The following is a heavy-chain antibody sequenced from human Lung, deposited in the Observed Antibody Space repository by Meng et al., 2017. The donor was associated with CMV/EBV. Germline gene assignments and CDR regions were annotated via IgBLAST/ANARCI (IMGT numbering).Heavy chain of an antibody. D-gene: IGHD2-21*01. Sequence: ASXXVSXKASGYTFTSYGINWVRQAPGQGLEWMGWIRVYNGDTKYAQKFQGRVTMTTDTSTSTAYMELRSLRSDDTAVYYCARRGPSYCGVDCLGWFDPWXQGTLVTVSS. CDR2: IRVYNGDT. CDR1: GYTFTSYG. V-gene: IGHV1-18*01. CDR3: ARRGPSYCGVDCLGWFDP. J-gene: IGHJ5*02.